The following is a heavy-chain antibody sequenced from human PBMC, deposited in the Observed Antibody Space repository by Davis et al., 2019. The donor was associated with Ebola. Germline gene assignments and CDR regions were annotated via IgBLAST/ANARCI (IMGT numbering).Heavy chain of an antibody. Sequence: PGGSLRLSCAASGSSVRAHYMTWVRQVPGKGLEWVSLIYSGGITTYSDSVKGRFTISRDDSKNMVYLQMSGLRAEDSAVYYCARGGGGWFWAFDYWGQGTLVSVSS. D-gene: IGHD6-19*01. CDR2: IYSGGIT. V-gene: IGHV3-53*01. CDR1: GSSVRAHY. CDR3: ARGGGGWFWAFDY. J-gene: IGHJ4*02.